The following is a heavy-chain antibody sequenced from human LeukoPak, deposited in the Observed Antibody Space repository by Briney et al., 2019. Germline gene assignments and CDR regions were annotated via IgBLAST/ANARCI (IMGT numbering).Heavy chain of an antibody. Sequence: GGSLRLSCAASGFTFSSYAMSWVRQAPGKGLEWVSAISGSSASTYYADSVKGRFTISRDNSKNTLYLQMNSLRAEDTAVYYCSRITWFGSTWFFDYWGQGTLVTVSS. V-gene: IGHV3-23*01. J-gene: IGHJ4*02. D-gene: IGHD6-13*01. CDR1: GFTFSSYA. CDR2: ISGSSAST. CDR3: SRITWFGSTWFFDY.